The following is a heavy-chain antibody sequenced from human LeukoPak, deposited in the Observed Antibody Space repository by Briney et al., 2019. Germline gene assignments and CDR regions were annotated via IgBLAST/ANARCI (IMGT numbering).Heavy chain of an antibody. D-gene: IGHD3-22*01. J-gene: IGHJ4*02. Sequence: ASVKVSCKASGYTFTSYDINWVRQATGQGLEWMAWMNPNSGNTGDAEEFEGRITMTRNTSIDTAYLELHGLRSEDTAVYFCARGRYHHRSGLYYNVGFDSWGQGTLVTVSS. CDR3: ARGRYHHRSGLYYNVGFDS. CDR2: MNPNSGNT. CDR1: GYTFTSYD. V-gene: IGHV1-8*02.